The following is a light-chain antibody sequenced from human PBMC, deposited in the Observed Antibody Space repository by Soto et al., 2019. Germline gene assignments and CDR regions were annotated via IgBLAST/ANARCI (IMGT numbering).Light chain of an antibody. J-gene: IGKJ4*01. V-gene: IGKV1-12*01. Sequence: DIQMTQSPSSVSASVGDRVTITCRASQGLGVWLGWYQQKPGKAPQLLIFGASGLQTGVPSRFSGSGSVTDFTLTISSLQPEDFATYYCQQAYSLPLTFGGGTKVEIK. CDR1: QGLGVW. CDR3: QQAYSLPLT. CDR2: GAS.